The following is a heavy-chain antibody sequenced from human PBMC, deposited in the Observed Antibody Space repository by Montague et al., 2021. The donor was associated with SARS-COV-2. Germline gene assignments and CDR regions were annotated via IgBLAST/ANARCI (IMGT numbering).Heavy chain of an antibody. V-gene: IGHV4-39*01. CDR3: ASGEEEMATIVDEYFAD. Sequence: IYYSGSTYYNPSLQSRVTISVDTSKNQFSLKLSSVTAADTAVYYCASGEEEMATIVDEYFADWGLGPLFNVSS. CDR2: IYYSGST. J-gene: IGHJ4*01. D-gene: IGHD5-24*01.